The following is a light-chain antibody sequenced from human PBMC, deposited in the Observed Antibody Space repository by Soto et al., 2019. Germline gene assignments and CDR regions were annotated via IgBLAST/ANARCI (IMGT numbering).Light chain of an antibody. V-gene: IGKV3-15*01. J-gene: IGKJ1*01. CDR1: QSISSN. CDR2: RAS. CDR3: HQYENWPQT. Sequence: LTQSPFTLSLGQGERATLSCRASQSISSNLAWYQQKLGQAPRLLIYRASTRATGIPARFSGSGSGTEFTLTISSLQSEDFALYYCHQYENWPQTFGQGTKVDIK.